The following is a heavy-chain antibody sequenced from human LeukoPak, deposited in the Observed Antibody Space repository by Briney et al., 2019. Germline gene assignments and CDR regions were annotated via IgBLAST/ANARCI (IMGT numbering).Heavy chain of an antibody. CDR1: GGSFSGYY. J-gene: IGHJ4*02. CDR2: INHSGST. V-gene: IGHV4-34*01. Sequence: SETLSLTCAVYGGSFSGYYWSWIRQPPGKGLEWIGEINHSGSTNYNPSLKSRVTISVDTSKNQFSLNLTSVTAADTAVYFCARHGAGYRSGWYAHYFDYWGQGALVTVSS. D-gene: IGHD6-19*01. CDR3: ARHGAGYRSGWYAHYFDY.